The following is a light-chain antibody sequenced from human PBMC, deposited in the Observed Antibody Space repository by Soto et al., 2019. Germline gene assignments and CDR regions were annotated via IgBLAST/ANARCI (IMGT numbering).Light chain of an antibody. CDR1: QSFNSIY. V-gene: IGKV3-15*01. J-gene: IGKJ1*01. Sequence: EIVLTQSPGTMALSPWERATLSCSASQSFNSIYLAWYQQKPGQAPRLLLYGASTRATGIPATFSGSGSGTEFTLTIGSLQSEDFAVYYCQQHNNWPPWTFGQGTKVDIK. CDR3: QQHNNWPPWT. CDR2: GAS.